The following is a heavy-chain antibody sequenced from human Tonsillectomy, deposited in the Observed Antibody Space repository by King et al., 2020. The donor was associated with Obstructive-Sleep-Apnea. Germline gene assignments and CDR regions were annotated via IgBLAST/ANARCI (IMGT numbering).Heavy chain of an antibody. CDR1: GYNFSNYW. Sequence: VQLVESGAEVKKPGESLKISCKGSGYNFSNYWIGWVRQMPGKGLEWMGIIYPGDSHTRYSPSFQGQVTISADKSTSTAYPQWSSLKASDTALYYCARHTIDRMFSFFDIWGQGTMVTVSS. CDR3: ARHTIDRMFSFFDI. J-gene: IGHJ3*02. D-gene: IGHD1-14*01. V-gene: IGHV5-51*01. CDR2: IYPGDSHT.